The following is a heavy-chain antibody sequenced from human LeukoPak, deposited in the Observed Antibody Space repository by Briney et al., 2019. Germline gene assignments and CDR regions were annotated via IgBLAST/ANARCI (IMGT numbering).Heavy chain of an antibody. Sequence: GGSLKISCKDSGSNFVDYWIGWVRQVPGRGLEWMAVIFPGDSETTYSPSFQGQVSISVDTSTNTAYLEWSSLKASDTAIYYCARQDLGDYGRNYFQSWGQGTLVTVSS. CDR3: ARQDLGDYGRNYFQS. CDR2: IFPGDSET. J-gene: IGHJ4*02. CDR1: GSNFVDYW. V-gene: IGHV5-51*01. D-gene: IGHD4-17*01.